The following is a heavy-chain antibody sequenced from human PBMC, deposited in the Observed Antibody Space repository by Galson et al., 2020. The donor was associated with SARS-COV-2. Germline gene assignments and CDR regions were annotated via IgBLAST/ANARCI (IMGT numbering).Heavy chain of an antibody. CDR2: INPSGGST. CDR1: GYTFTSYY. V-gene: IGHV1-46*01. D-gene: IGHD2-2*01. J-gene: IGHJ6*02. Sequence: ASVKVSCKASGYTFTSYYMHWVRQAPGQGLEWMGIINPSGGSTSYAQKFQGRVTMTRDTSTSTVYMELSSLRSEDTAVYYCATPRGYCSSTSCYRTEYYYYGMDVWGQGTTVTVSS. CDR3: ATPRGYCSSTSCYRTEYYYYGMDV.